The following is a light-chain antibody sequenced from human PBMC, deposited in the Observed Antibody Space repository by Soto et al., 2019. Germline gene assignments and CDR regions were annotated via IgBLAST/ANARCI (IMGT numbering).Light chain of an antibody. CDR1: SSDIGDYDY. V-gene: IGLV2-14*01. CDR3: NSYATGNTRV. Sequence: QSVLAQPASVSGSPGQSITISCTGGSSDIGDYDYVSWYQQHPGKAPKVLISEVSNRPSGVSNRFSGSKSGNTASLTISGLQAEDEADYYCNSYATGNTRVFGTGTKVS. CDR2: EVS. J-gene: IGLJ1*01.